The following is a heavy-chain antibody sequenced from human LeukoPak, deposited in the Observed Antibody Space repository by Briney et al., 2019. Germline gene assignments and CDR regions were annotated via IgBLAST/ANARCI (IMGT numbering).Heavy chain of an antibody. J-gene: IGHJ4*02. V-gene: IGHV4-34*01. CDR3: ARSKPPDYGDYPYYFDY. Sequence: SETLSLTCAVYGGSFRGYYWSWIRQPPGKGLEWIGEINHSGSTNYNPSLKSRVTISVDTSKNQFSLKLSSVTAADTAVYYCARSKPPDYGDYPYYFDYWGQGTLVTVSS. D-gene: IGHD4-17*01. CDR2: INHSGST. CDR1: GGSFRGYY.